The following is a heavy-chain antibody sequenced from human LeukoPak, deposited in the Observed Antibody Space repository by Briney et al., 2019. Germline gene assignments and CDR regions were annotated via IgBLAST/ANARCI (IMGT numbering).Heavy chain of an antibody. CDR1: GFTFSSYS. J-gene: IGHJ6*03. D-gene: IGHD6-19*01. V-gene: IGHV3-21*01. Sequence: GGSLRLSCAACGFTFSSYSMNWVRQAPGKGLEWVSSISSSNSYIYYADSVKGRFTISRNNAKNSLYLQMNSLRAEDTAVYYCASRSSGPYYMDVWGKGTTVTVSS. CDR3: ASRSSGPYYMDV. CDR2: ISSSNSYI.